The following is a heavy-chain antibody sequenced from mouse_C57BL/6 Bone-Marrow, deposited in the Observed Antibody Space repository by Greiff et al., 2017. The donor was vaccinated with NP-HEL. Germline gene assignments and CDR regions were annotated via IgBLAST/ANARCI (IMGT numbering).Heavy chain of an antibody. J-gene: IGHJ1*03. V-gene: IGHV1-63*01. Sequence: QVQLQQSGAELVRPGTSVKMSCKASGYTFTNYWIGWAKQRPGHGLEWIGDIYPGGGYTNYNEKFKGKATLTADKSSSTAYMQFSSLTSEDSAIYYCARGTTVVGPYGYFDVWGTGTTVTVSS. D-gene: IGHD1-1*01. CDR3: ARGTTVVGPYGYFDV. CDR2: IYPGGGYT. CDR1: GYTFTNYW.